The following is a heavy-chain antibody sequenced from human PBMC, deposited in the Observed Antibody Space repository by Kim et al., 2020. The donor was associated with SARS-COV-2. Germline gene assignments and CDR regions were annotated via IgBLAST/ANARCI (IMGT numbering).Heavy chain of an antibody. V-gene: IGHV4-34*01. CDR1: GGSFSGYY. CDR3: ARGSPTWGRRPGYFDY. CDR2: INHSGST. J-gene: IGHJ4*02. Sequence: SETLSLTCAVYGGSFSGYYWSWIRQPPGKGLEWIGEINHSGSTNYNPSLKSRVTISVDTSKNQFSLKLSSVTAADTAVYYCARGSPTWGRRPGYFDYWGQGTLVTVSS. D-gene: IGHD3-16*01.